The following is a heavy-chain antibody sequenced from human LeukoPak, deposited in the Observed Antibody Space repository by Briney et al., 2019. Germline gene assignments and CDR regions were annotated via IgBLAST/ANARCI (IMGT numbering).Heavy chain of an antibody. CDR2: INPNGGGT. CDR1: GYTFTGYY. CDR3: ARSRASVGTSTYSDY. Sequence: ASVKVSCKASGYTFTGYYMHWVRQAPGQGLEWMGWINPNGGGTNYAQKFQGRVTMTRDTSISTAYMELSRLRSDDTAVYYCARSRASVGTSTYSDYWGQGTLVTVSS. D-gene: IGHD1-26*01. J-gene: IGHJ4*02. V-gene: IGHV1-2*02.